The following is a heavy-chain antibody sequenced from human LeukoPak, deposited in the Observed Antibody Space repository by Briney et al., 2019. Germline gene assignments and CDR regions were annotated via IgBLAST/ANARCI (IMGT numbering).Heavy chain of an antibody. V-gene: IGHV1-46*01. D-gene: IGHD3-22*01. CDR1: GYTFTSYY. CDR3: ARDRDYYDSSGYYYPADY. CDR2: INPSGGST. J-gene: IGHJ4*02. Sequence: ASVKVSCKASGYTFTSYYMHWVRHGPGQGLEWMGIINPSGGSTSYAQKFQGRVTMTRDTSTSTVYMELSSLRSEDTAVYHCARDRDYYDSSGYYYPADYWGQGTLVTVSS.